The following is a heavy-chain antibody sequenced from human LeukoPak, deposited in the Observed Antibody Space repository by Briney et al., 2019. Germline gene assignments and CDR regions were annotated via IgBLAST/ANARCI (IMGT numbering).Heavy chain of an antibody. D-gene: IGHD2-8*01. CDR2: ISGSGGST. CDR3: ARERYCTDGVCYSYFDF. J-gene: IGHJ4*02. CDR1: GFTFSSYG. V-gene: IGHV3-23*01. Sequence: PGGSLRLSCAASGFTFSSYGMSWVRQAPGKGLEWVSAISGSGGSTYYADSVKGRFTISRDNSKNTLYLQMNSLRDEDTAVYYCARERYCTDGVCYSYFDFWGQGTLVTVSS.